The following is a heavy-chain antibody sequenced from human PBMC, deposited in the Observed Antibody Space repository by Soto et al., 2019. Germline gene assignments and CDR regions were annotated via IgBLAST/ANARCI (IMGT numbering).Heavy chain of an antibody. V-gene: IGHV1-18*01. D-gene: IGHD4-4*01. CDR2: ISAYNGNT. CDR1: GYTFTSYG. CDR3: AREATTVDYSNLYFDY. J-gene: IGHJ4*02. Sequence: QVQLVQSGAEVKKPGASVKVSCKDSGYTFTSYGISWVRQAPGQVLEWMGWISAYNGNTNYAQKLQGRVTMTTVTSTSTAYMELRSLRSDDAAVYYCAREATTVDYSNLYFDYWGQGTLVTISS.